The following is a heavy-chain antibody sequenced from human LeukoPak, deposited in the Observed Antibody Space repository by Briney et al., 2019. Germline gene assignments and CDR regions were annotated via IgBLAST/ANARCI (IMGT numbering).Heavy chain of an antibody. J-gene: IGHJ4*02. CDR3: AKGGRRTIMGATLDY. Sequence: ASVKVSCKASGYTFTSYGISWVRQAPGQGLEWMGWISAYNGNTNYAQKLQGRVTMTTDTSTSTAYMELRSLRSDDTAVYYCAKGGRRTIMGATLDYWGQGTLVTVSS. V-gene: IGHV1-18*01. CDR2: ISAYNGNT. CDR1: GYTFTSYG. D-gene: IGHD1-26*01.